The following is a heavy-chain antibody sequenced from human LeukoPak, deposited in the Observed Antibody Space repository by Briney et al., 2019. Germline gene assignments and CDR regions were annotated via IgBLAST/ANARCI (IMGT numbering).Heavy chain of an antibody. D-gene: IGHD5/OR15-5a*01. CDR1: GGSISSSSYY. Sequence: SETLSLTCTVSGGSISSSSYYWGWIRQPPGKGLEWIGSIYYSGSTYYNPSLKSRVTTSVDTSKNQFSLRLSSVTAADTAVYYCARGSLGREVSAFFKNWGQGILVTVSS. CDR3: ARGSLGREVSAFFKN. CDR2: IYYSGST. V-gene: IGHV4-39*07. J-gene: IGHJ4*02.